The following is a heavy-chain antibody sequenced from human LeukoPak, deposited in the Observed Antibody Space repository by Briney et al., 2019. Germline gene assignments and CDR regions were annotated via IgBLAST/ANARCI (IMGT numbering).Heavy chain of an antibody. J-gene: IGHJ4*02. Sequence: PGGSLRLSCAASGFAFSSYNMNWARRAPGRGLEWVSYISSGGSTIYYADSVKGRFTISRDDAKNSLYLQMNSLRAEDTAVYYCARDFRGLSWYFDYWGQGTLVTVSS. CDR3: ARDFRGLSWYFDY. V-gene: IGHV3-48*01. CDR1: GFAFSSYN. CDR2: ISSGGSTI. D-gene: IGHD3-10*01.